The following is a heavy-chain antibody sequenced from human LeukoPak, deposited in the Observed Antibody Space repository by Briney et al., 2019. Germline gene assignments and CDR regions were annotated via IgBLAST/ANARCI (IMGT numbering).Heavy chain of an antibody. CDR1: GGSISSYY. V-gene: IGHV4-59*08. CDR3: ARGVPGRQWLASMSAIDY. Sequence: SETLSLTCTVSGGSISSYYWSWIRQPPGKGLEWIGYIYYSGSTYYNPSLKSRVTISVDTSMNQFSLKLSSVTAADTAVYYCARGVPGRQWLASMSAIDYWGQGTLVTVSS. J-gene: IGHJ4*02. CDR2: IYYSGST. D-gene: IGHD6-19*01.